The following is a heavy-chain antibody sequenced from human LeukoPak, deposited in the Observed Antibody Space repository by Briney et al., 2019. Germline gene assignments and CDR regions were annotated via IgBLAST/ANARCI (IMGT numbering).Heavy chain of an antibody. J-gene: IGHJ4*02. CDR1: GYSFTNYK. CDR2: IDPSGPSV. V-gene: IGHV1-46*01. CDR3: ARATSPIAYDWNS. Sequence: ASVKVSCKASGYSFTNYKIHWLRQAPGQGLQWMGIIDPSGPSVTYAQIFQGRLIVTRDTSTSTVYMQLSSLRSEDTAMYYCARATSPIAYDWNSWGQGTLVTVSS. D-gene: IGHD5-12*01.